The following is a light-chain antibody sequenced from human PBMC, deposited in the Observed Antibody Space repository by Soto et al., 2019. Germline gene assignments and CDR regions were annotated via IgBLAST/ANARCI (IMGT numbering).Light chain of an antibody. Sequence: QSVLTQSPSASGTPGQXVSISXSXSXSNXXSXTVSWYQXXPGTAPKLLIYSNDQRPSAVPGRFSGSKSGSSASLAISGLQSEDEADYYCATWDDSLNVVFGGGTKLTVL. CDR2: SND. CDR1: XSNXXSXT. CDR3: ATWDDSLNVV. J-gene: IGLJ3*02. V-gene: IGLV1-44*01.